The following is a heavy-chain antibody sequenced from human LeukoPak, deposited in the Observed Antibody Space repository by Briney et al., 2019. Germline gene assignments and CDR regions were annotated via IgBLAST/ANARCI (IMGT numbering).Heavy chain of an antibody. J-gene: IGHJ4*02. CDR2: IYYSGST. V-gene: IGHV4-39*01. D-gene: IGHD3-10*01. CDR1: GGSISSSNYY. Sequence: PSETLSLTCTVSGGSISSSNYYWGWIRQPPGKGLEWIGNIYYSGSTYYNPSFKSRLTISVDTSKNQFSLKLSSVTAADTAVYYCASLRTGDFDYWGQGTLVTVSS. CDR3: ASLRTGDFDY.